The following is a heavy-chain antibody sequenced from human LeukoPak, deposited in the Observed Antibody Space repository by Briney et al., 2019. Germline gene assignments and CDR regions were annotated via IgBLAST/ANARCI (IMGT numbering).Heavy chain of an antibody. CDR1: CGSLSRYY. V-gene: IGHV4-59*01. CDR2: IYYSGST. Sequence: SETPSLTCTVSCGSLSRYYWSWIGQPPGKGLEWVGYIYYSGSTNYNPSLKSRVTISVDRSKKQFRLKLSSVTAADTAVYYCARSDDRVFGVVRYAFDIWGQGTMVTVSS. D-gene: IGHD3-3*01. CDR3: ARSDDRVFGVVRYAFDI. J-gene: IGHJ3*02.